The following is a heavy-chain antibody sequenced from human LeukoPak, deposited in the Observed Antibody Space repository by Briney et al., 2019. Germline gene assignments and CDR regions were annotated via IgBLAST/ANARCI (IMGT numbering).Heavy chain of an antibody. Sequence: GGSLRLSCAASGFTFSSYSMNWVRQAPGKGLEWVSSISSSRSYIYYADSVKGRFTISRDNAKNSLYLQMNSLRAEDTAVYYCARLGMVDYFDYWGQGTLVTVSS. J-gene: IGHJ4*02. CDR1: GFTFSSYS. CDR2: ISSSRSYI. CDR3: ARLGMVDYFDY. V-gene: IGHV3-21*01. D-gene: IGHD3-3*01.